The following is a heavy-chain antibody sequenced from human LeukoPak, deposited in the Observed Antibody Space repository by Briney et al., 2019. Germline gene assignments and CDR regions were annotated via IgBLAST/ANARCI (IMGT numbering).Heavy chain of an antibody. V-gene: IGHV3-53*01. J-gene: IGHJ4*02. CDR3: ARGRGAITGTTGYYFDY. D-gene: IGHD1-20*01. Sequence: PGGSLRPSCAASGFTVSSNYMSWVRQAPGKGLDWVSIIYSGGSTYSADSVKGRFTISRDNSKNTLYLQMNSLRAEDTAVYYCARGRGAITGTTGYYFDYWGQGTLVTVSS. CDR1: GFTVSSNY. CDR2: IYSGGST.